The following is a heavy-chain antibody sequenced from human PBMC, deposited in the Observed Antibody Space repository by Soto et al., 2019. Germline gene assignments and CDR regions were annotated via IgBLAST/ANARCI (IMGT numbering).Heavy chain of an antibody. V-gene: IGHV3-74*01. CDR3: AKENHDFWSGYNY. Sequence: PGGSLRLSCAASGFTFSNYWMHWGRQAPGKGLVWVSRINSDGSSTSYADSVKGRFTISRDNAKKMLYLHMNSLRAEDTAVYYCAKENHDFWSGYNYWGQGTLVTVSS. J-gene: IGHJ4*02. CDR1: GFTFSNYW. D-gene: IGHD3-3*01. CDR2: INSDGSST.